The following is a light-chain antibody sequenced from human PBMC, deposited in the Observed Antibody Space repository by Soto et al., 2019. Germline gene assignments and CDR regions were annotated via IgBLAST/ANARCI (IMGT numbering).Light chain of an antibody. J-gene: IGLJ2*01. CDR1: SGDIGYYNH. V-gene: IGLV2-14*03. CDR2: DVT. Sequence: QSALTQPASVSGSPGQSITISCTGTSGDIGYYNHVSWYQQHPGKAPKVIIYDVTYRPSGVSNRFSGSRSGNTASLTISGLQPDDEADYYCSSYAARSPLFGGGTKLTVL. CDR3: SSYAARSPL.